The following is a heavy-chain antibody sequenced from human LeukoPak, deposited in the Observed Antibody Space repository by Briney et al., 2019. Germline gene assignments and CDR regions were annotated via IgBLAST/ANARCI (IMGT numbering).Heavy chain of an antibody. D-gene: IGHD6-19*01. J-gene: IGHJ4*02. Sequence: PGGSLRLSCAASGFTFDEYGMSWVRQVPGKGLEGVSGINWNGGSTGYANSVKGRFTISRDNAKKYLYLQMNSLRAGDTALYYCARDVLAVAAYFDYWGQGTLVTVSS. CDR2: INWNGGST. V-gene: IGHV3-20*04. CDR3: ARDVLAVAAYFDY. CDR1: GFTFDEYG.